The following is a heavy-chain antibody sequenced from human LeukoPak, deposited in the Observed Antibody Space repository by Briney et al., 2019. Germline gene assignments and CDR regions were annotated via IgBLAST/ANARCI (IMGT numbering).Heavy chain of an antibody. CDR3: ARVWGDQTFDY. V-gene: IGHV3-23*01. Sequence: PGGSLRLSCAVSGFTFNNYAMSWVRQAPGKGPEWVSSISGSGGSTNYADSVKGRFTISRDNSKNTLYLQMNSLRAEDTAVYYCARVWGDQTFDYWGQGTLVTVSS. CDR2: ISGSGGST. J-gene: IGHJ4*02. CDR1: GFTFNNYA. D-gene: IGHD2-21*02.